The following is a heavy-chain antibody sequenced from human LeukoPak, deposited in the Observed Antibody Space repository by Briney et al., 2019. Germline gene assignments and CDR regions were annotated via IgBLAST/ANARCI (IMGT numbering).Heavy chain of an antibody. CDR3: ARGRGVVSRNWFDP. J-gene: IGHJ5*02. V-gene: IGHV1-8*01. CDR1: GYTLTRYD. CDR2: LNPNSGNT. D-gene: IGHD3-3*02. Sequence: VASLKVSSTASGYTLTRYDINCVRQATGQGLEYMGWLNPNSGNTGYAKKSQGRVTITRNTSISSAYMEISSLSSEETVVYYCARGRGVVSRNWFDPWGQGTLVTVSS.